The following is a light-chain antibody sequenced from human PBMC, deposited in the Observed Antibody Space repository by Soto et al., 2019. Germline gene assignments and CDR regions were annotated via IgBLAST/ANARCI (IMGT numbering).Light chain of an antibody. Sequence: DIVLTQSPDSLPVSLGDRATINCKSSQSVLYSSNNKNYLAWYQQKPGQPPKLLIYWASTRESGVPDRFSGSGSGTDFTLTISSLQAEDVAVYYCQQYYSSPLTFGGGTKVEIK. V-gene: IGKV4-1*01. CDR2: WAS. CDR3: QQYYSSPLT. CDR1: QSVLYSSNNKNY. J-gene: IGKJ4*01.